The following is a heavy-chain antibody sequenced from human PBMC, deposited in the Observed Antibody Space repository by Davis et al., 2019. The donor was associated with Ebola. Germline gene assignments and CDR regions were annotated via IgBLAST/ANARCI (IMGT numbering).Heavy chain of an antibody. CDR3: TSSYYDSSVYLEDY. J-gene: IGHJ4*02. CDR2: IKQDGSEK. V-gene: IGHV3-7*01. Sequence: GESLKISCAASGFTFSSYWMSWVRQAPGKGLEWVANIKQDGSEKYYVDSVKGRFTISRDNAKNSLYLQMNSLRAEDTAVYYCTSSYYDSSVYLEDYWGQGTLVTVSS. D-gene: IGHD3-22*01. CDR1: GFTFSSYW.